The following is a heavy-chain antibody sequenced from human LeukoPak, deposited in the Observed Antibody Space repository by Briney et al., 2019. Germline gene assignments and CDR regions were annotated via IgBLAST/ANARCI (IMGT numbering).Heavy chain of an antibody. J-gene: IGHJ6*02. CDR1: GYTFTSYG. CDR2: ISAYNGNT. CDR3: ARDCRITMVRGVMSYYYYGMDV. V-gene: IGHV1-18*01. Sequence: ASVKVSCKASGYTFTSYGISWVRQAPGQGLEWMGWISAYNGNTNYAQKLQGRVTMTTDTSTSTAYMELRSLRSDDTAVYYCARDCRITMVRGVMSYYYYGMDVWGQGTTVTVSS. D-gene: IGHD3-10*01.